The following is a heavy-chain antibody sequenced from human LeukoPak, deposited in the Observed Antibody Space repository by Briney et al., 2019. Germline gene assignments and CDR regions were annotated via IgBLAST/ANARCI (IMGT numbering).Heavy chain of an antibody. CDR2: VSSDGSID. CDR1: GFTFNSYA. J-gene: IGHJ5*02. Sequence: GGSLRLSCAASGFTFNSYAMSWVRQAPGEGLEWVAVVSSDGSIDYYADSLRGRFTVSRDNSKNTMFLQFNTLRPEDTAVYYCAREGMGTTFSAWFEPWGQGTLVTVSS. CDR3: AREGMGTTFSAWFEP. D-gene: IGHD1-7*01. V-gene: IGHV3-30*03.